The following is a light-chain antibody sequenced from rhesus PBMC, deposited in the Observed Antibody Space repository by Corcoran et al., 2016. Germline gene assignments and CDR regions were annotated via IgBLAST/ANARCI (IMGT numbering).Light chain of an antibody. CDR3: LQSSNWPQYS. Sequence: EIVMTQSPATLSLSPGERATPSCRASQSVSSYLAWYQQKPGQAPWLLIYGAASRATGIPDRFSGRGSGTEFTRTIRSLEPEDVGVYFCLQSSNWPQYSFGQGTKVEIE. CDR1: QSVSSY. V-gene: IGKV3-24*04. J-gene: IGKJ2*01. CDR2: GAA.